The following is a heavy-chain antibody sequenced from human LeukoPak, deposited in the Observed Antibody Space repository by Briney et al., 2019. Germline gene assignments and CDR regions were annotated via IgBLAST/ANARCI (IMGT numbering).Heavy chain of an antibody. Sequence: PGGSLRLSCAASGFTFSSYGMHWVRQAPGKGLEWVAFIRYDGSNKYYADSVKGRFTISRDNSKNTLYLQMNSLKTEDTAVYYCATGPYIVVVPAANPVYMDVWGKGTTVTVSS. CDR2: IRYDGSNK. V-gene: IGHV3-30*02. CDR3: ATGPYIVVVPAANPVYMDV. CDR1: GFTFSSYG. D-gene: IGHD2-2*01. J-gene: IGHJ6*03.